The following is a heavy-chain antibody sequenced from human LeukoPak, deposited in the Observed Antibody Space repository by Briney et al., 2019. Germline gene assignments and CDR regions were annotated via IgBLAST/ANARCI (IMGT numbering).Heavy chain of an antibody. V-gene: IGHV1-18*01. CDR1: GYTFTSYG. CDR3: AGIPVFGVVLHQEPV. D-gene: IGHD3-3*01. CDR2: ISAYNGNT. J-gene: IGHJ6*04. Sequence: GASVKVSCKASGYTFTSYGISWVRQAPGQGLEWMGWISAYNGNTNYAQKLQGRVTMTTDTSTSTAYMELSSLRSEDTAVYFCAGIPVFGVVLHQEPVWGKGTTVTVSS.